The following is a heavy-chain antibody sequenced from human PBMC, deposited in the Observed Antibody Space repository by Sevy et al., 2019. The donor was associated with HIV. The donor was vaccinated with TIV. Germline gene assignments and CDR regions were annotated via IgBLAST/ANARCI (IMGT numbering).Heavy chain of an antibody. CDR1: GGSVSSGSYY. V-gene: IGHV4-61*01. Sequence: SETLSLTCTVSGGSVSSGSYYWSWIRQPPGKGLEWIGYIYYSWSTNYHPSLKSRVTISVDTSKNQFSLKLSSVTAADTAVYYCARSRYYDSSGYLNWFDPWGQGTLVTVSS. D-gene: IGHD3-22*01. CDR3: ARSRYYDSSGYLNWFDP. CDR2: IYYSWST. J-gene: IGHJ5*02.